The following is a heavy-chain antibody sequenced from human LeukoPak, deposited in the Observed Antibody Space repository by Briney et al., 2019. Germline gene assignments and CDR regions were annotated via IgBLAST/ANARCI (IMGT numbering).Heavy chain of an antibody. CDR3: ARQPSGYYAVDY. Sequence: SETLSLTCAVYGGSFSGYYWSWIRQPPGKGLEWIGEINHSGSTNYNPSLKSRVTISVDTSKNQFSLKLSSVTAADTAVYYCARQPSGYYAVDYWGQGTLVTISS. CDR2: INHSGST. J-gene: IGHJ4*02. CDR1: GGSFSGYY. V-gene: IGHV4-34*01. D-gene: IGHD3-22*01.